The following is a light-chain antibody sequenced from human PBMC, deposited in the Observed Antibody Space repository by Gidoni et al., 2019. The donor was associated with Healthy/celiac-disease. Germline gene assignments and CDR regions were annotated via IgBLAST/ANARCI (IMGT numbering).Light chain of an antibody. J-gene: IGLJ2*01. Sequence: SYELPQPLSVSVALGQSAMITGGGNNIGSKNVQQYQQKPGQAPVLVIYRDSNRPSGIPERFSGSNSGNTATLTISRAQAGDEADYYCQVWDSSTVVFGGGTKLTVL. CDR1: NIGSKN. CDR2: RDS. CDR3: QVWDSSTVV. V-gene: IGLV3-9*01.